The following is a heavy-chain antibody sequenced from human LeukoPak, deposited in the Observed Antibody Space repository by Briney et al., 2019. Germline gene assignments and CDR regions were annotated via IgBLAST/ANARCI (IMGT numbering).Heavy chain of an antibody. Sequence: ASVKVSCKASGYTFTGYYMHWVRQAPGQGLEWMGWISPNSGGTNYAQKFQGRVTMTRDTSISTAYMELSRLRSDDTAVYYCARVAGRVAAAALGYWGQGTLVTVSS. CDR1: GYTFTGYY. J-gene: IGHJ4*02. D-gene: IGHD6-13*01. CDR2: ISPNSGGT. V-gene: IGHV1-2*02. CDR3: ARVAGRVAAAALGY.